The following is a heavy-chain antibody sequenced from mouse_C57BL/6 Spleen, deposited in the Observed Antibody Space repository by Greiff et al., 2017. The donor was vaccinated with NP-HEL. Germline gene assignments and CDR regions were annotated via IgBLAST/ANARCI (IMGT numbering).Heavy chain of an antibody. D-gene: IGHD2-5*01. Sequence: DVQLVESGGDLVKPGGSLKLSCAASGFTFSSYGMSWVRQTPDKRLEWVATISSGGSYTYYPDSVKGRFTISRDNAKNTLYLQMSSLKSEDTAMYYCARPPYYSNWVYAMDYWGQGTSVTVSS. CDR3: ARPPYYSNWVYAMDY. CDR1: GFTFSSYG. J-gene: IGHJ4*01. CDR2: ISSGGSYT. V-gene: IGHV5-6*01.